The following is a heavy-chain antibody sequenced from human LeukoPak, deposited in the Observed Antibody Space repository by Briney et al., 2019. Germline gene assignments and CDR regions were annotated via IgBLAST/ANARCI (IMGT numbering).Heavy chain of an antibody. Sequence: GGTLRLSCAASGFTFSSYGMSWVRQAPGKGLEYVSAISSNGHSTYYANSVKGRFTISRDNAKNSLYLQMNSLRAEDTAVYYCAKMYGGTYIGNWGQGTLVTVSA. J-gene: IGHJ4*02. CDR1: GFTFSSYG. V-gene: IGHV3-64*01. D-gene: IGHD1-26*01. CDR2: ISSNGHST. CDR3: AKMYGGTYIGN.